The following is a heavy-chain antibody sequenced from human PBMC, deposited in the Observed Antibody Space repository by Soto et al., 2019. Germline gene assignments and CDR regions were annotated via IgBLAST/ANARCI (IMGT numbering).Heavy chain of an antibody. D-gene: IGHD3-10*01. CDR3: AHNGVRQFGQFSYRRIDF. CDR2: IYWDDDK. CDR1: GFSLSTSGVG. J-gene: IGHJ4*02. Sequence: QITLKESGPTLVKPTQTLTLTCTFSGFSLSTSGVGVGWIRQPPGKALELIALIYWDDDKRYSPSLKSRLTIAKDTSKHQVVLTMTNIDPMHTATYYCAHNGVRQFGQFSYRRIDFWGQGTLVTVSS. V-gene: IGHV2-5*02.